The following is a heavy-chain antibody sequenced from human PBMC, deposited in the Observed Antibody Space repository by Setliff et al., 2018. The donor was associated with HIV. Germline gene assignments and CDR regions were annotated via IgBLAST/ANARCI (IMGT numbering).Heavy chain of an antibody. J-gene: IGHJ6*03. CDR3: ARLDYSNYYSYDIDV. V-gene: IGHV4-39*02. CDR1: GGSISVNNYY. D-gene: IGHD4-4*01. CDR2: VHKSGNS. Sequence: SETLSLTCSVSGGSISVNNYYWAWVRQPPGKGLEWIGSVHKSGNSYYKPSLKSRATISVDTSENNFSLRLSSVTAADTAVYYCARLDYSNYYSYDIDVWGEGTMVTVSS.